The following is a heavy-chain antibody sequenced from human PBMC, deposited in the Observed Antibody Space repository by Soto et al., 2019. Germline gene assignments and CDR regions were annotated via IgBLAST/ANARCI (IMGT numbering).Heavy chain of an antibody. CDR3: AKSCSGGNCHVDY. D-gene: IGHD2-15*01. Sequence: EVQLVESGGGLVQPGGSLRLSCAASGFTFSNFAMHWVRQAPGKGLEYVSAISSNGGSTYYANSVKARFTISRDDSKNTLYLQIGSLRAEDMAVCYCAKSCSGGNCHVDYWGQGTLVTVSS. CDR2: ISSNGGST. J-gene: IGHJ4*02. CDR1: GFTFSNFA. V-gene: IGHV3-64*01.